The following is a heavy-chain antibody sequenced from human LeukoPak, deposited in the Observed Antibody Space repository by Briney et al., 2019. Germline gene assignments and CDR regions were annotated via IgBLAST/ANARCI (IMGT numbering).Heavy chain of an antibody. J-gene: IGHJ4*02. Sequence: GGSLRLSCAAFGFTFSNYNMNWVRQVPGKGLEWVSYISSSSSAIYYTHSVRGRFTISRDNAKTSLYLQMNSLRAEDTAVYYCARDSRYCSSTSCYESFDYWGQGTLVTVSS. V-gene: IGHV3-48*01. CDR2: ISSSSSAI. D-gene: IGHD2-2*01. CDR3: ARDSRYCSSTSCYESFDY. CDR1: GFTFSNYN.